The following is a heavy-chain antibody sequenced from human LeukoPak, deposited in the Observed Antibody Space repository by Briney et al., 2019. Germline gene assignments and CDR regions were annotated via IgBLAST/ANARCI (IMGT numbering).Heavy chain of an antibody. D-gene: IGHD6-19*01. Sequence: GGSLRLSCAASGFTVSSKYMSWVRQAPGKGLEWVSVIYSGGSSYYADSVKGRSTISRDNSKNTLYLQMNSLRAEDTAVYYCARGYSSGWIFYYFDYWGQGTLVTVSS. J-gene: IGHJ4*02. CDR2: IYSGGSS. CDR1: GFTVSSKY. V-gene: IGHV3-53*01. CDR3: ARGYSSGWIFYYFDY.